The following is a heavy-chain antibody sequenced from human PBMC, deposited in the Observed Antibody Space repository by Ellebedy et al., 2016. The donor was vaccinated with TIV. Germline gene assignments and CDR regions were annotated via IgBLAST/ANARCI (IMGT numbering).Heavy chain of an antibody. CDR1: GDSISSYY. V-gene: IGHV4-4*07. D-gene: IGHD3-16*02. CDR3: ARDYRESRGFLDS. CDR2: IYSSGTT. J-gene: IGHJ4*02. Sequence: MPSETLSLTCTVSGDSISSYYWSWIRQPAGKGLEWIGRIYSSGTTTYNPSLKSQVSMSVDTSKNQFSLRLSSVTAAGTAVYYCARDYRESRGFLDSWGQGTLVTVSS.